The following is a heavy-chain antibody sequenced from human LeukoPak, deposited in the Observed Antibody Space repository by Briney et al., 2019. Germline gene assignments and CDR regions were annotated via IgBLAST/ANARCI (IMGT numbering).Heavy chain of an antibody. J-gene: IGHJ3*02. V-gene: IGHV4-39*07. CDR3: ARSGYSYGADAFDI. CDR2: IYYSGST. D-gene: IGHD5-18*01. Sequence: SETLSLTCTVSGGSISSSSYFWGWIRQPPGKGLEWIGSIYYSGSTYYNPSLKSRVTISVDTSKNQFSLKLSSVTAADTAVYYCARSGYSYGADAFDIWGQGTMVTVSS. CDR1: GGSISSSSYF.